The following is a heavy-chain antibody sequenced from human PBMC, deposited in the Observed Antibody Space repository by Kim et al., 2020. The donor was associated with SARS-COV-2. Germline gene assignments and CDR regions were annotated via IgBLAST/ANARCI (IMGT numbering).Heavy chain of an antibody. CDR3: ASKGINWYNWFDP. D-gene: IGHD1-1*01. J-gene: IGHJ5*02. V-gene: IGHV4-4*07. Sequence: YNPSLKSRVTMSVDTSKNQFSLNLSSVTAADTALYFCASKGINWYNWFDPWGQGTLVTVSS.